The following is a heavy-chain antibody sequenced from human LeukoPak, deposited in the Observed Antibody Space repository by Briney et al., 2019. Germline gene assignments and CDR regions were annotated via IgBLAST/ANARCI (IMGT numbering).Heavy chain of an antibody. D-gene: IGHD2-2*01. V-gene: IGHV1-2*02. CDR1: GYTFTGYY. CDR3: ARESCSSTSCHGWFDP. Sequence: ASVKVSCKASGYTFTGYYMNWVRQAPGQGLEWMGWINPNSGGTNYAQKFQGRVTMTRDTSISTAYMELSRLRSDDTAVYYCARESCSSTSCHGWFDPWGQGTLVTVSS. CDR2: INPNSGGT. J-gene: IGHJ5*02.